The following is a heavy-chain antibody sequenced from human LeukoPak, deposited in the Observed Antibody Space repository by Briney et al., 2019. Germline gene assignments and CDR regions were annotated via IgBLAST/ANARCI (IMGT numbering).Heavy chain of an antibody. Sequence: SETLSLTCTVSGGSISSYYWSWIRQPAGKGLEWIGRIYTSGSTNYNPSLKSRVTMSVDTSKNQFSLKLSSVTAADTAVYYCARDARNIVVVPAARDYYYYYMDVWGKGTTVTVSS. CDR2: IYTSGST. D-gene: IGHD2-2*01. J-gene: IGHJ6*03. CDR1: GGSISSYY. CDR3: ARDARNIVVVPAARDYYYYYMDV. V-gene: IGHV4-4*07.